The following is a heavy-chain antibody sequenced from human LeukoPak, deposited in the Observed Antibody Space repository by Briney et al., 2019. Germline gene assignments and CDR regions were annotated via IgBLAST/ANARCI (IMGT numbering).Heavy chain of an antibody. J-gene: IGHJ4*02. V-gene: IGHV3-11*04. CDR2: ISGTSNIL. CDR3: ATIQLWKFEY. D-gene: IGHD5-18*01. Sequence: PGGSLRLSCAASGFRFSDYYMGWVRQAPGKGLDWVSYISGTSNILYYGNSVKGRFTISRDNTENSLYLQMNSLRAEDTAVYYCATIQLWKFEYWGQGTPVTVSS. CDR1: GFRFSDYY.